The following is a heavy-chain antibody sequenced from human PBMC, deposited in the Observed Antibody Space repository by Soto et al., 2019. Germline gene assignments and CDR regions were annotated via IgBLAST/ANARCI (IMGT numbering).Heavy chain of an antibody. J-gene: IGHJ3*02. CDR1: GYTFTSYD. D-gene: IGHD6-6*01. Sequence: ASVKVSCKASGYTFTSYDINWVRQATGQGLEWMGWMNPNSGNTGYAQKFQGRVTMTRNTSISTAHMELSSLRSEDTAVYYCRVAARQSAFDIWGQGTMVTVSS. CDR2: MNPNSGNT. CDR3: RVAARQSAFDI. V-gene: IGHV1-8*01.